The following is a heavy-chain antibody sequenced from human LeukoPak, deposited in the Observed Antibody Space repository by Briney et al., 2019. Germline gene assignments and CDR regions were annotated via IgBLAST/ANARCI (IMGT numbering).Heavy chain of an antibody. J-gene: IGHJ4*02. V-gene: IGHV3-7*01. Sequence: GGSLRLSCAASEFTFSSYSMNWVRRAPGKGLEWVANIKKDGSEKYYVDSVEGRFTVSRDNAKNSLYLQMNSLRVEDTAVYYCARDDGYRGVDYWGQGTLATVSS. CDR1: EFTFSSYS. CDR3: ARDDGYRGVDY. D-gene: IGHD5-24*01. CDR2: IKKDGSEK.